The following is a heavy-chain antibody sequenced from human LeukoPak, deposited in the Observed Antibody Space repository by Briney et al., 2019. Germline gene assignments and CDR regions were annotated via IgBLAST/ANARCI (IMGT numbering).Heavy chain of an antibody. D-gene: IGHD5-12*01. CDR3: ARGYDVEYGMDV. CDR2: IWYDGSNK. J-gene: IGHJ6*02. CDR1: GFTFSSYG. V-gene: IGHV3-33*01. Sequence: GGSLRLSCAASGFTFSSYGMHWVRQAPVKGLEWVAVIWYDGSNKYYADSVKGRFTISRDNSKNTLYLQMNSLRAEDTAVYYCARGYDVEYGMDVWGQGTTVTVSS.